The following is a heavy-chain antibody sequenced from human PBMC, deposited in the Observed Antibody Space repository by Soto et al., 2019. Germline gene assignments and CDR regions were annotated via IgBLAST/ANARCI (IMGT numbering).Heavy chain of an antibody. CDR3: ATSYGPQYYGMDV. CDR2: VSSSSSTI. Sequence: GGSLRLSCAASGFTFSSYSMNWVRQAPGKGLEWVSYVSSSSSTIYYADSVKGRFTISRDNAKDSLYLQMNSLRAEDTAVYYCATSYGPQYYGMDVWGQGTTVTVSS. D-gene: IGHD5-18*01. V-gene: IGHV3-48*01. J-gene: IGHJ6*02. CDR1: GFTFSSYS.